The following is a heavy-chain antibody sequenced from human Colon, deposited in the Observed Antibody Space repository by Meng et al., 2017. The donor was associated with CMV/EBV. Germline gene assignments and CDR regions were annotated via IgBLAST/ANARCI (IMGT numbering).Heavy chain of an antibody. D-gene: IGHD3-9*01. V-gene: IGHV3-30*03. CDR1: GFTFSSYW. CDR2: ISYDGSNK. Sequence: GESLKISCAASGFTFSSYWMHWVRQAPGKGLEWVAVISYDGSNKYYADSVKGRFTISRDNSKNTLYLQMNSLRAEDTAVYYCASAAVWRIFLSPMDVWGQGTTVTVSS. CDR3: ASAAVWRIFLSPMDV. J-gene: IGHJ6*02.